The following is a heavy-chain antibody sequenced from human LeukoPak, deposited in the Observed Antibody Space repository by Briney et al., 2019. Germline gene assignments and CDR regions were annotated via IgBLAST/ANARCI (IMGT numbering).Heavy chain of an antibody. Sequence: GGSLRLSCAASGFTFSSYAMHWVRQAPGKGLEWVAVISYDGSNKYYADSVKGRFTISRDNSKNTLYLQMNSLRAEDTAVYYCARDRSHQYGGNSCFDYWGQGTLVTVSS. V-gene: IGHV3-30-3*01. CDR1: GFTFSSYA. J-gene: IGHJ4*02. CDR3: ARDRSHQYGGNSCFDY. CDR2: ISYDGSNK. D-gene: IGHD4-23*01.